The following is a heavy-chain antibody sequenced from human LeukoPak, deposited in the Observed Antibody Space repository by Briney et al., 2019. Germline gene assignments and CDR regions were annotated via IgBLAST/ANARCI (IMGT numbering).Heavy chain of an antibody. CDR3: ARCSVGLRKRNDF. Sequence: ASVKVSCKTSGYNFSSYDSNWVRQATGQGLEWIGWINPNSGNKGYAQKFQGRVAMTRDTSITTAYMELSSLTSEDTAVYFCARCSVGLRKRNDFWGQGTLVTVSS. CDR2: INPNSGNK. V-gene: IGHV1-8*01. D-gene: IGHD2-15*01. J-gene: IGHJ4*02. CDR1: GYNFSSYD.